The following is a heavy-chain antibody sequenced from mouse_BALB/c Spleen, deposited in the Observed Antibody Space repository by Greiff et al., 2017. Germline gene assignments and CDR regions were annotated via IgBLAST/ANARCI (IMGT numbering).Heavy chain of an antibody. CDR3: TRVRREGYAMDY. Sequence: QVQLQQPGAELVRPGASVKLSCKASGYTFTSYWINWVKQRPGQGLEWIGNIYPSDSYTNYNQKFKDKATLTVDKSSSTAYMQLSSPTSEDSAVYYCTRVRREGYAMDYWGQGTSVTVSS. D-gene: IGHD2-14*01. J-gene: IGHJ4*01. V-gene: IGHV1-69*02. CDR2: IYPSDSYT. CDR1: GYTFTSYW.